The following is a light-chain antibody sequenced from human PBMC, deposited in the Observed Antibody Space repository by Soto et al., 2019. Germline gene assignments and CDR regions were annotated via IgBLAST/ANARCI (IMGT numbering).Light chain of an antibody. J-gene: IGLJ2*01. CDR3: SSYAATSNLL. V-gene: IGLV2-8*01. CDR1: SNDIGGYNY. Sequence: QPVLTQPPSASGSPGQSVTISCTGTSNDIGGYNYVFWYQQHPGKAPKLIIYEVSQRPSGVPDRFSGSKSGNTASLTVSGLQADDEADYYCSSYAATSNLLFGGGTKLTVL. CDR2: EVS.